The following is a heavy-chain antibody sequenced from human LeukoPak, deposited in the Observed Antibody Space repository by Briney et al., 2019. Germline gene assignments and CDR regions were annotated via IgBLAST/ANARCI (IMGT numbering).Heavy chain of an antibody. J-gene: IGHJ5*02. CDR1: GFTFSSYA. CDR3: AKVPTTVTKHEWFDP. Sequence: GGSLRLSCAASGFTFSSYAMRWVRQAPGKGLEWVSAISGSGGSTYYADSVKGRFTISRDNSKNTLYLQMNSLRAEDTAVYYCAKVPTTVTKHEWFDPWGQGTLVTVSS. CDR2: ISGSGGST. V-gene: IGHV3-23*01. D-gene: IGHD4-17*01.